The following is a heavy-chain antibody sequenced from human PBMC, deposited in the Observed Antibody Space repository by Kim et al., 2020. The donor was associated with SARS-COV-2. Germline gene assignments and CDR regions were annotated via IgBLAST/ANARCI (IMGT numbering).Heavy chain of an antibody. CDR3: ARAPTGLVFDAFDI. Sequence: SETLSLTCTVSGGSISSSSYYWGWIRQPPGKGLEWIGSIYYSGSTYYNPSLKSRVTISVDTSKNQFSLKLSSVTAADTAVYYCARAPTGLVFDAFDIWGQGTMVTVSS. V-gene: IGHV4-39*01. CDR1: GGSISSSSYY. D-gene: IGHD3-16*01. J-gene: IGHJ3*02. CDR2: IYYSGST.